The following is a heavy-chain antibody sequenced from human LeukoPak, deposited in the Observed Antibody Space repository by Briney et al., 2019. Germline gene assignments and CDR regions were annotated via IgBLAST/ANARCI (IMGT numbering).Heavy chain of an antibody. V-gene: IGHV4-4*07. J-gene: IGHJ1*01. CDR2: IHISGTT. D-gene: IGHD2/OR15-2a*01. CDR1: GGSISDYY. Sequence: SETLSLTCTVPGGSISDYYWSWVRQPAGKGLEWIGRIHISGTTYYNPSLKSRFTMSIDTSKNQFSLKLSSVTAADTAVYYCATYSITGAWAEYFLHWGQGTLVTVSS. CDR3: ATYSITGAWAEYFLH.